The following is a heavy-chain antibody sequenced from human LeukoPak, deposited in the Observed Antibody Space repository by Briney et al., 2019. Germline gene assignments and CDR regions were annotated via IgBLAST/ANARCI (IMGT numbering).Heavy chain of an antibody. D-gene: IGHD1-26*01. Sequence: ASETLSLTCSVSGGSFSSTSYYWGWIRQPPGKGLEWIANIYHTGSTYYNPSLKSRVAISVDTSKNQFSLKLSSVTAADTALYYCARRVWATTISRDAFDIWGQGTMVTVSS. CDR3: ARRVWATTISRDAFDI. V-gene: IGHV4-39*07. J-gene: IGHJ3*02. CDR1: GGSFSSTSYY. CDR2: IYHTGST.